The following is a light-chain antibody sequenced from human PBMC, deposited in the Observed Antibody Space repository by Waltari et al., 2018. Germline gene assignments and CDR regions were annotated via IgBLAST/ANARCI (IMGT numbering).Light chain of an antibody. Sequence: QLALTQSPSASASLGASVKLTCPLSSGHINYAIAWHQQQPEKGPRYLMKLNSDGSHNKGDGITDRFSGSSSGAERYLTISSLQSEDEADYYCQTWGTVIQVFGGGTKLTVL. CDR2: LNSDGSH. J-gene: IGLJ2*01. CDR3: QTWGTVIQV. CDR1: SGHINYA. V-gene: IGLV4-69*01.